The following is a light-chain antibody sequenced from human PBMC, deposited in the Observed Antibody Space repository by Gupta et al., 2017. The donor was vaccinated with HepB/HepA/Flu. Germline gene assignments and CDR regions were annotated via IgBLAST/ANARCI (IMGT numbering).Light chain of an antibody. Sequence: AIRMTQSPSSFSASTGDRVTITCRASQGISSYLAWYQQKPGKAPKLLIYAASTLQSGVPSRFSGSGSGTDFTLTISGLQSEDFATYYCQQYDSYPWTFGQGTKVEIK. CDR1: QGISSY. CDR3: QQYDSYPWT. J-gene: IGKJ1*01. CDR2: AAS. V-gene: IGKV1-8*01.